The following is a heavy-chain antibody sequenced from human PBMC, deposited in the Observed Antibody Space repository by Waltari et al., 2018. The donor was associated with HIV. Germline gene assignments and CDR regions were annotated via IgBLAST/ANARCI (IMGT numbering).Heavy chain of an antibody. Sequence: GFIFDNHGMSWVRQAPGKGLEWVSAIGGIGATIYYADSVKGRFTVSRDNSKNTLYLQMHSLRVEDTAVYYCTKLTDSATTDWGQGTPVTVSS. V-gene: IGHV3-23*01. CDR2: IGGIGATI. J-gene: IGHJ4*02. CDR1: GFIFDNHG. CDR3: TKLTDSATTD. D-gene: IGHD1-26*01.